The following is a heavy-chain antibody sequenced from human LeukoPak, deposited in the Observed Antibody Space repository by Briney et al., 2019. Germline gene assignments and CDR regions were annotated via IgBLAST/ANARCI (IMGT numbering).Heavy chain of an antibody. Sequence: GGSLTLSCAASGFTSSNNAMHWVRQGPSKWLEWVALILFDESTNYYADSVKGRFTISRDNSKNTQYLQMNSRRPEDTAAYYCARGRTPYCRSTTCYARLDYWGQGTLVTVSS. D-gene: IGHD2-2*01. V-gene: IGHV3-30*04. J-gene: IGHJ4*02. CDR1: GFTSSNNA. CDR3: ARGRTPYCRSTTCYARLDY. CDR2: ILFDESTN.